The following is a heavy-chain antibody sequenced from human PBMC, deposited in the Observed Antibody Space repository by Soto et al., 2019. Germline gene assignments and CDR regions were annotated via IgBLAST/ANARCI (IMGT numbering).Heavy chain of an antibody. CDR2: ISYDGSNK. CDR1: GFTFSSYG. J-gene: IGHJ6*02. Sequence: GGSLRLSCAASGFTFSSYGMHWVRQAPGKGLEGVAVISYDGSNKYYADSVKGRFTISRDNSKNTLYLQMNSLRAEDTAVYYCAKRADIVVVPAAMEVWGQGTTVTVSS. D-gene: IGHD2-2*01. CDR3: AKRADIVVVPAAMEV. V-gene: IGHV3-30*18.